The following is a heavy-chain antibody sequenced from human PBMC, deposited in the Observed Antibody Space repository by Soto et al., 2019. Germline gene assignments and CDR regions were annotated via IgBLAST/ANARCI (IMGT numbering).Heavy chain of an antibody. CDR2: ISSSSSYI. D-gene: IGHD1-7*01. V-gene: IGHV3-21*01. Sequence: GGSLRLSCAASGFTFSSYSMNWVRQAPGKGLEWVSSISSSSSYIYYADSVKGRFTISRDNAKNSLYLQMNSLRAEDTAVYYCARDSPGTPSVSPEQPDAFDIWGQGTMVTVSS. CDR1: GFTFSSYS. CDR3: ARDSPGTPSVSPEQPDAFDI. J-gene: IGHJ3*02.